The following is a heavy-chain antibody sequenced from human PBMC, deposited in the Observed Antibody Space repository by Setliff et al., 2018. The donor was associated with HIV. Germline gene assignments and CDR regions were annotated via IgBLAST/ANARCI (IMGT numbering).Heavy chain of an antibody. CDR3: ARSSSIAARGLFDY. V-gene: IGHV2-70*17. CDR1: GFSLSPNEMC. Sequence: SGPTLVNPTQTLTLTCTFSGFSLSPNEMCVSWIRQPPGKALEWLARLDWDDNKFYSTSLKTRLTISKDTSKNRVVLTMTNMDPADTATYYCARSSSIAARGLFDYWGQGTLVTVSS. D-gene: IGHD6-6*01. CDR2: LDWDDNK. J-gene: IGHJ4*02.